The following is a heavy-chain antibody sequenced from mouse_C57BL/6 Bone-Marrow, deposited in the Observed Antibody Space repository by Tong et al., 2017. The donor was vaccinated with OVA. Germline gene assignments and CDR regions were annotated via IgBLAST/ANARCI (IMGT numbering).Heavy chain of an antibody. CDR2: IDPEDGET. D-gene: IGHD4-1*01. CDR3: ASNWDEGHYFEY. CDR1: GFNIKDYY. J-gene: IGHJ2*01. V-gene: IGHV14-2*01. Sequence: EVQLQESGAELVKPGASVKLSCTASGFNIKDYYMHWVKQRTEQGLEWIGRIDPEDGETKYAPKFQGKATITADTSTNTDYLQLSSLTSEDTAVYYCASNWDEGHYFEYWGQGTTLTVSS.